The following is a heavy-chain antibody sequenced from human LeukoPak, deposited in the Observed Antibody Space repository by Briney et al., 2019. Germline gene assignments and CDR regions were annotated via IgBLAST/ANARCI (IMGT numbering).Heavy chain of an antibody. D-gene: IGHD4-17*01. CDR3: ARQLKYDYGDYWFDP. J-gene: IGHJ5*02. V-gene: IGHV5-51*01. Sequence: GESLKISCKGSGYKFSDYWIGWVRQMPGKGLEWMGIIFPLDFSVRYSPSFQGAITISADKSLSTAYLQWSSLKASDTAMYYCARQLKYDYGDYWFDPWGQGTLVTVSS. CDR2: IFPLDFSV. CDR1: GYKFSDYW.